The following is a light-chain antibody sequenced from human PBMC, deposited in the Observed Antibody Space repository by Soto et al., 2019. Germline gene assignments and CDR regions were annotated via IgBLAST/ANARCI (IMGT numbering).Light chain of an antibody. J-gene: IGKJ5*01. CDR1: QSVLYSSNNKNY. Sequence: IVMTQSPDSLAVSLGERATINCKSSQSVLYSSNNKNYLAWYQQKPGQPPKLLIYWASTRESGVPDRFSGSGSVTDFTLTISSLQAEDVAVYYCQQYYSTPPITFGQGTRLEIK. CDR3: QQYYSTPPIT. V-gene: IGKV4-1*01. CDR2: WAS.